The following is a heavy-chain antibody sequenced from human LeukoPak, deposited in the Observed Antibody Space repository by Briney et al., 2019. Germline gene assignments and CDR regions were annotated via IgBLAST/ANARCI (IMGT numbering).Heavy chain of an antibody. V-gene: IGHV4-34*01. D-gene: IGHD3-10*01. CDR1: GGSFSGHY. CDR3: ARDSAVQGDDYYYYYYMDV. CDR2: INHSGST. Sequence: SETLSLTCAVYGGSFSGHYWSWIRQPPGKGLEWIGEINHSGSTNYNPSLKSRVTISVDTSKNQFSLKLSSVTAADTAVYYCARDSAVQGDDYYYYYYMDVWGKGTTVTVSS. J-gene: IGHJ6*03.